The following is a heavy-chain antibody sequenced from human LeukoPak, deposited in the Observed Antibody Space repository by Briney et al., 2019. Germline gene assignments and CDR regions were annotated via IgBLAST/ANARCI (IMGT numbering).Heavy chain of an antibody. CDR2: INPNSGGT. J-gene: IGHJ4*02. V-gene: IGHV1-2*02. Sequence: GASVKVSCKASGYTFTGYYMHWVRQAPGQGLEWMGWINPNSGGTKYAQKFQGRVTMTRDTSISTAYMELSRLRSDDTAVCYCARGSDDFWSGYYPSYWGQGTLVTVSS. D-gene: IGHD3-3*01. CDR3: ARGSDDFWSGYYPSY. CDR1: GYTFTGYY.